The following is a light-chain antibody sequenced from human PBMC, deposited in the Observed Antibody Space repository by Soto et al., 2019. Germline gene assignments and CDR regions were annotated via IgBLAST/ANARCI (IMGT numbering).Light chain of an antibody. V-gene: IGKV3-20*01. CDR3: QQYGTSRWT. CDR2: ATS. CDR1: QSVSSSS. J-gene: IGKJ2*02. Sequence: ESVLTQSPGTLSLSPGEGATLSCRASQSVSSSSLAWYQQKPGQAPRLLIYATSNRATGIPDRFSGSGSGTDFILTINRLQPEDFAVYYCQQYGTSRWTFGQGTKLEIK.